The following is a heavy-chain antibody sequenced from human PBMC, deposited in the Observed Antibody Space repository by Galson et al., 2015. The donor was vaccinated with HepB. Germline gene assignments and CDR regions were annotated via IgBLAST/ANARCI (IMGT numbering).Heavy chain of an antibody. J-gene: IGHJ6*02. V-gene: IGHV3-21*01. D-gene: IGHD6-13*01. Sequence: SLRLSCEASGFTFNSYSMNWVRQAPGKGLEWVSPISSSSSYIYYEDSVKGRFTISRDNAKNSLYLQMNSLRAEDTAVYYWARWGSSSDRNYYYYGMDVWGQGTTVTVSS. CDR2: ISSSSSYI. CDR3: ARWGSSSDRNYYYYGMDV. CDR1: GFTFNSYS.